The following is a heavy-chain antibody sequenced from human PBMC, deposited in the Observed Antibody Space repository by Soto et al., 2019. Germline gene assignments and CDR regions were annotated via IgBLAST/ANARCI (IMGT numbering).Heavy chain of an antibody. D-gene: IGHD2-15*01. CDR2: ISGSGGST. CDR3: AKVVVAATTGDYFDY. Sequence: GGSLSLSCAASGFTFSSYAMSWVRQAPGKGLEWVSAISGSGGSTYYADSVKGRFTISRDNSKNTLYLQMNSLRAEDTAVYYCAKVVVAATTGDYFDYWGQGTLVTVSS. V-gene: IGHV3-23*01. J-gene: IGHJ4*02. CDR1: GFTFSSYA.